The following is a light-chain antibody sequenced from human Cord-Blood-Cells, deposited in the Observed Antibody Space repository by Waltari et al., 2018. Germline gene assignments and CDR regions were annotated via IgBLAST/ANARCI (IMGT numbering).Light chain of an antibody. V-gene: IGLV2-14*01. J-gene: IGLJ1*01. CDR2: DVS. CDR1: SRYVGGYNY. Sequence: QSALTQPASVSGSPGLSITISCTGTSRYVGGYNYVSWYQQHPGQAPKPMIYDVSKRPSGVSNRFSGSKSGNTASLTISGLQAEDEADYYCSSYTSSSTYVFGTGTKVTVL. CDR3: SSYTSSSTYV.